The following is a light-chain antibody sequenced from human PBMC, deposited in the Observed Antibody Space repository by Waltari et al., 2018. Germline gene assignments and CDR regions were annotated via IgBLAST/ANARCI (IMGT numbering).Light chain of an antibody. Sequence: QSALTQPPSASGSPGQSVTISCTGTSSDVGGYNYVSWYQQHPGKAPTLMIYEVSKRASGVPDRFSGSKSGNTASLTVSGLQAEDEADYYGSSYAGSNNLEVFGTGTKVTVL. CDR3: SSYAGSNNLEV. V-gene: IGLV2-8*01. CDR1: SSDVGGYNY. J-gene: IGLJ1*01. CDR2: EVS.